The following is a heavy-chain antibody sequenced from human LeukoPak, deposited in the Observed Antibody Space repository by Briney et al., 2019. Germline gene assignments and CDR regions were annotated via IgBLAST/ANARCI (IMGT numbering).Heavy chain of an antibody. CDR3: AREDSGSYYNFYYFYMDV. D-gene: IGHD3-10*01. J-gene: IGHJ6*03. Sequence: PSETLSLTCAVYGGSFSGYYWSWIRQPPGKGLEWIGEINHSGSTNYNPSLKSRVTISVDTSKNQFYLSLSSVTAADTAVYYCAREDSGSYYNFYYFYMDVWGKGTTVTISS. CDR1: GGSFSGYY. CDR2: INHSGST. V-gene: IGHV4-34*01.